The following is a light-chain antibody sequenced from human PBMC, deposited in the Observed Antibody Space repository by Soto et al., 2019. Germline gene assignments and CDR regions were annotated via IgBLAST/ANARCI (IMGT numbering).Light chain of an antibody. V-gene: IGKV1-27*01. Sequence: DIQMTQSPSSLSASVGDRVTITCRASQGLSTYLAWYQQKPGKVPKLLIYDASTLQAGVPSRFSGGGSGTDFALTISSLQPEDVATYYCQKYNRASWTFGQGTKVEIK. J-gene: IGKJ1*01. CDR2: DAS. CDR3: QKYNRASWT. CDR1: QGLSTY.